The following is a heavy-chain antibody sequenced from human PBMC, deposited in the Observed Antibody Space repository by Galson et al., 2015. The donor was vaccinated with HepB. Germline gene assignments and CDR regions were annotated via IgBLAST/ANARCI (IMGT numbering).Heavy chain of an antibody. J-gene: IGHJ4*02. Sequence: SETLSLTCTVSGGSISSSSYYWGWIRQPPGKGLEWIGGIYYSGSTYYNPSLKSRVTISVDTSKNQFSLKLISVTAADTAVYYCARLSNFYYGSGSDGIDYWGQRTLVTVSS. CDR3: ARLSNFYYGSGSDGIDY. CDR2: IYYSGST. CDR1: GGSISSSSYY. D-gene: IGHD3-10*01. V-gene: IGHV4-39*01.